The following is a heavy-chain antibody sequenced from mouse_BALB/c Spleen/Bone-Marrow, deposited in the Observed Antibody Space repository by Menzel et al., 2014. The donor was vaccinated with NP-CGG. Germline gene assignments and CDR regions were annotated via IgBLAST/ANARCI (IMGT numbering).Heavy chain of an antibody. Sequence: VQLQQSGAGLVKPGASVKLSCKVSGYTFTENIIHWVKQRSGQGLEWIGWFYPGSGSIKYNEKFKDKATLTADKSSSTVYMELSRLTSEDSAVYFCARHEGGEMGFDYWGQGTTLTVSS. CDR3: ARHEGGEMGFDY. CDR1: GYTFTENI. J-gene: IGHJ2*01. CDR2: FYPGSGSI. D-gene: IGHD2-3*01. V-gene: IGHV1-62-2*01.